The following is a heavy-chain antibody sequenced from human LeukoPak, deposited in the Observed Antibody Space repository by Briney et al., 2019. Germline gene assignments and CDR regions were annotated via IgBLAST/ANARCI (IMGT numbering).Heavy chain of an antibody. CDR3: AAHLGSGWHLDY. CDR2: ISLDGKNE. D-gene: IGHD6-19*01. CDR1: GLSFTTKA. Sequence: PGRSLRLSCVASGLSFTTKAMHWVRQAPGEGLEWMSYISLDGKNESYADSVRGRFTISRDNSRNTVYLQMNSLRPEDTAVYNCAAHLGSGWHLDYWGQGIRVTVSP. J-gene: IGHJ4*02. V-gene: IGHV3-30*04.